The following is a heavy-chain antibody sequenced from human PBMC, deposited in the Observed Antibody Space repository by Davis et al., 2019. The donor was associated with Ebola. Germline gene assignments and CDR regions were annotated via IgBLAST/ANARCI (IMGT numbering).Heavy chain of an antibody. Sequence: GESLKISCTASGFTFSDYALSWVRQAPGKGLEWVAFIRSKPYGGATEYAASVKGRFTISRDDSKNIAYLQMNSLKPGDTAVYYCWVTVDSSNYFDYWGRGTLVTVSS. CDR2: IRSKPYGGAT. CDR1: GFTFSDYA. D-gene: IGHD3-22*01. J-gene: IGHJ4*02. V-gene: IGHV3-49*04. CDR3: WVTVDSSNYFDY.